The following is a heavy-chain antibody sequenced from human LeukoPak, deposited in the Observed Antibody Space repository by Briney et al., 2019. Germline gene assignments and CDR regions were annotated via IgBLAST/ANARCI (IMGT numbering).Heavy chain of an antibody. V-gene: IGHV1-2*02. CDR1: GYTFTFYY. Sequence: GASVTVSFKSSGYTFTFYYMHWVRQAPAQGLEWMGWINPNSGGTNDAQKFQGRVTMTRDTSSSTAYMELSRLRSDDTAVYYCARWLQSEKYYLYMDVWGKGTTVTISS. D-gene: IGHD5-24*01. CDR2: INPNSGGT. CDR3: ARWLQSEKYYLYMDV. J-gene: IGHJ6*03.